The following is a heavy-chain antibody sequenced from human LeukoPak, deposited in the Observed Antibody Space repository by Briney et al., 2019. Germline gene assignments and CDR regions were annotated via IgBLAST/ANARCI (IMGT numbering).Heavy chain of an antibody. D-gene: IGHD2-2*02. J-gene: IGHJ4*02. CDR3: AKLGRIVVVPAAIRHNY. CDR1: GFTFSSYA. V-gene: IGHV3-23*01. Sequence: GGSLRLSCAASGFTFSSYAMSWVCQAPGKGLEWVSAISGSGGSTYYADSVKGRFTISRDNSKNTLFLQMNSLRAEDTAVYYCAKLGRIVVVPAAIRHNYWGQGTLVTVSS. CDR2: ISGSGGST.